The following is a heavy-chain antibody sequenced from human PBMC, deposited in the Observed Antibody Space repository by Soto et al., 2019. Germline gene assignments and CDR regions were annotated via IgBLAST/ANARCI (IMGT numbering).Heavy chain of an antibody. CDR1: GVSSSTHT. Sequence: SVKVSCKASGVSSSTHTITWVRQAPGQGLEWMGGIIPLFGTGHKAQKFQGRITIIADKSTSTAYMELSSLRSEDTAVYFCASGSAMGADHWGQGTLVTVSS. CDR3: ASGSAMGADH. J-gene: IGHJ5*02. V-gene: IGHV1-69*06. CDR2: IIPLFGTG. D-gene: IGHD5-18*01.